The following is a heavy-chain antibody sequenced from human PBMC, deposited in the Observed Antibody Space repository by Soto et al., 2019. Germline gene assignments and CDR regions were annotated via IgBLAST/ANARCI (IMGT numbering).Heavy chain of an antibody. V-gene: IGHV4-59*12. Sequence: SETLSLTCTASGDSITSYCWSWIRQPPGKGLEWIGYIYYSGNTNYNPSLESRVTISVDTSKNQFSLKLRSVTAADTAIYYCARDRGITGTFRVWGQGTMVTVSS. J-gene: IGHJ3*01. D-gene: IGHD1-7*01. CDR3: ARDRGITGTFRV. CDR2: IYYSGNT. CDR1: GDSITSYC.